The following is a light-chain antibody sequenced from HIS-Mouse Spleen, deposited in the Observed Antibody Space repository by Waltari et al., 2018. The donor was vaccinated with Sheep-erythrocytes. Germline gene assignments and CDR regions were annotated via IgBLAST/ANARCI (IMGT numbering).Light chain of an antibody. CDR3: QQYGSSPYT. CDR1: QSVSSSY. V-gene: IGKV3-20*01. CDR2: GAS. J-gene: IGKJ2*01. Sequence: EIVLTQSPGTLSLSPGERATLSCRASQSVSSSYLAWYQQKPGQAPRLLIYGASIRATGIPDRFSGSVSGTDFTLTISRLEPEDFAVYYCQQYGSSPYTFGQVTKLEIK.